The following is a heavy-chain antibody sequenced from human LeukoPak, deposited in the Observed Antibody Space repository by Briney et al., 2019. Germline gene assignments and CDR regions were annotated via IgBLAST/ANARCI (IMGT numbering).Heavy chain of an antibody. CDR2: LFSTGIT. V-gene: IGHV4-39*01. CDR1: GGSVSSSNYH. J-gene: IGHJ4*02. CDR3: ASIPGSSTSSFHFDN. Sequence: SETLSLTCTVSGGSVSSSNYHWAWIRQSPGMGLEWIGTLFSTGITSQNPDPSLKSRLTLSVDTSRNQFSLELRSLTAADTAIFYCASIPGSSTSSFHFDNWGQGTLVTVSS. D-gene: IGHD2-2*01.